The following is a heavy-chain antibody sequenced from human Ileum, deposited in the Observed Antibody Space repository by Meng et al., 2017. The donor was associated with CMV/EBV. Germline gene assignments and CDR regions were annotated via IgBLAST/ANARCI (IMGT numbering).Heavy chain of an antibody. Sequence: GESLKISCAASGFTFSNYALHWVRQTPGKGLEWVALISYDGSNKYYAGSVKGRFTISRDNSQNTLYLQMNSLRADDTAVYYCARGLTRSSFFGVVIDYWGQRTLVTVSS. CDR2: ISYDGSNK. V-gene: IGHV3-30-3*01. CDR3: ARGLTRSSFFGVVIDY. J-gene: IGHJ4*02. D-gene: IGHD3-3*01. CDR1: GFTFSNYA.